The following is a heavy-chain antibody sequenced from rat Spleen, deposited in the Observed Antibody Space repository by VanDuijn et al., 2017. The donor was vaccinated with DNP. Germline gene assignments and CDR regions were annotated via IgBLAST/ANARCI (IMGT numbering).Heavy chain of an antibody. V-gene: IGHV5-7*01. D-gene: IGHD1-11*01. CDR3: ARRRELDY. CDR2: ISYDGSST. CDR1: GFTFSDYN. Sequence: EVQLVESGGGLVQPGRSLKLSCAASGFTFSDYNMAWVRQAPKKGLEWVATISYDGSSTYYRDSVKGRFTISRDNAKSTLYLQMDSLRSEDTATYYCARRRELDYWGQGVMVTVSS. J-gene: IGHJ2*01.